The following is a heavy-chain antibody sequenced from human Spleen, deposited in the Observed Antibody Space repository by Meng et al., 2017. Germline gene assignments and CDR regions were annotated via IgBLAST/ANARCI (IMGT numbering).Heavy chain of an antibody. V-gene: IGHV4-34*01. CDR3: SRGPTTMAHDFDY. D-gene: IGHD4-11*01. J-gene: IGHJ4*02. CDR2: INHSGST. Sequence: QCGAGLCKPSGTLSLICVVCGGSFSNYHWCWTRRPPWKGLEWIGEINHSGSTNYNPSLESRATISVDTSQNNLSLKLSSVTAADSAVYYCSRGPTTMAHDFDYWGQGTLVTVSS. CDR1: GGSFSNYH.